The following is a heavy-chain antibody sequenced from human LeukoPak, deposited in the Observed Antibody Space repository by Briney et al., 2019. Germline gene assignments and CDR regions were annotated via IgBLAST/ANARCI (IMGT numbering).Heavy chain of an antibody. CDR1: RVTFSTYA. Sequence: GGSLRLSCVVSRVTFSTYAMHWVRQAPGKGLEWVAVISYDGTNKYYADSVKGRFTISRDNAKNSLYLQMNSLRAEDTAIYYCTRVGYIDEGIDYWGQGTLVTVSS. CDR2: ISYDGTNK. D-gene: IGHD5-24*01. V-gene: IGHV3-30*04. CDR3: TRVGYIDEGIDY. J-gene: IGHJ4*02.